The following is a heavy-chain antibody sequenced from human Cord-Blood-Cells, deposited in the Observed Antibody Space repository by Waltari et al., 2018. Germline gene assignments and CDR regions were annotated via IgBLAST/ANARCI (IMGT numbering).Heavy chain of an antibody. Sequence: QVQLVQSGAEVKKPGSSVKVSCKASGGPFSSYAISWVRQAPGQGLEWMGGIIPILGTANYAQKFQGRVTITADESTSTAYMELSSLRSEDTAVYYCARDQGGAYCGGDCYFAYWGQGTLVTVSS. V-gene: IGHV1-69*01. CDR2: IIPILGTA. CDR3: ARDQGGAYCGGDCYFAY. J-gene: IGHJ4*02. CDR1: GGPFSSYA. D-gene: IGHD2-21*02.